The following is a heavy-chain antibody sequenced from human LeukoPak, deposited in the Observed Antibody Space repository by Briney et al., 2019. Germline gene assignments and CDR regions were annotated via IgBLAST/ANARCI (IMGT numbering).Heavy chain of an antibody. CDR3: ARHAYYDFWSGYYYYFDY. CDR2: IYYSGST. Sequence: SETLSLTCTVSGGSISSSSYYWGWIRQPPGTGLEWIGSIYYSGSTYYNPSLKSRVTISVDTSKNQFSLKLSSVTAADTAVYYCARHAYYDFWSGYYYYFDYWGQGTLVTVSS. D-gene: IGHD3-3*01. V-gene: IGHV4-39*01. J-gene: IGHJ4*02. CDR1: GGSISSSSYY.